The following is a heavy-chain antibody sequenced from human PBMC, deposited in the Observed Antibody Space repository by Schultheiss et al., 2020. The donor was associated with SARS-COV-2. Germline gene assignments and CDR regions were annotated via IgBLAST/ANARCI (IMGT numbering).Heavy chain of an antibody. CDR3: AKAPYQLLYNDY. Sequence: SCAASGFTFSSYAMSWVRQAPGKGLEWVSAISGSGGSTYYADSVKGRFTISRDNSKNTLYLQMNSLRAEDTAVYYCAKAPYQLLYNDYWGQGTLVTVSS. J-gene: IGHJ4*02. CDR1: GFTFSSYA. CDR2: ISGSGGST. D-gene: IGHD2-2*02. V-gene: IGHV3-23*01.